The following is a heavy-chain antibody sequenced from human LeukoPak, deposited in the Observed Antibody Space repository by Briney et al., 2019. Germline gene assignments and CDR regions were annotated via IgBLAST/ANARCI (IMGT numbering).Heavy chain of an antibody. CDR1: GFTLRSYA. J-gene: IGHJ4*02. CDR3: ARAYCSGGSCCYFDY. V-gene: IGHV3-23*01. Sequence: AGGSLRLSCAASGFTLRSYAMSWVRQAPGKGLEWVSTISGSAAYTYYADSVKGRFTISRDNSKNTLYLQMNSLRAEDTAVYFCARAYCSGGSCCYFDYWGQGTLVTVSS. CDR2: ISGSAAYT. D-gene: IGHD2-15*01.